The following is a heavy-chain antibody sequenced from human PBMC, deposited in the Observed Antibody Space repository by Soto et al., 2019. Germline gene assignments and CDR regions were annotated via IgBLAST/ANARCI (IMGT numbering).Heavy chain of an antibody. CDR1: GGSISSGGYY. J-gene: IGHJ6*02. CDR3: AGRVATIYPYYYYGMDV. CDR2: IYYSGST. Sequence: PSETLSLTCXVSGGSISSGGYYWSWIRQHPGKGLEWIGYIYYSGSTYYNPSLKSRVTISVDTSKNQFSLKLSSVTAADTAVYYCAGRVATIYPYYYYGMDVWGQGTTVTVSS. V-gene: IGHV4-31*03. D-gene: IGHD5-12*01.